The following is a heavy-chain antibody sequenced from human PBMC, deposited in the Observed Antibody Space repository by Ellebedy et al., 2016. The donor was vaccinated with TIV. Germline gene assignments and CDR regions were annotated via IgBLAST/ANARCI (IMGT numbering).Heavy chain of an antibody. V-gene: IGHV3-74*01. J-gene: IGHJ4*02. CDR3: ARESIMITFGGVPFDY. D-gene: IGHD3-16*01. Sequence: PGGSLRLSCAASGFTFSSYWMSWVRQAPGKGLVWVSRINGDGSSTNYADSVKGRFTISRDNAKNSLYLQMNSLRAEDTAVYYCARESIMITFGGVPFDYWGQGTLVTVSS. CDR2: INGDGSST. CDR1: GFTFSSYW.